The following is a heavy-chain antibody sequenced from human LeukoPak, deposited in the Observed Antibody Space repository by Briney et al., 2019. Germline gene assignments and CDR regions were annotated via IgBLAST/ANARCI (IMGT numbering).Heavy chain of an antibody. CDR1: GFTFSSYS. CDR3: ARTAEHGSGSSSYYYYYGLDV. Sequence: AGSLRLSCAASGFTFSSYSMNWVRQAPGKGLEWVSTISSGSSYIYYADSVKGRFTISRDNAKNSLYLQMNNLRAEDTAVYYCARTAEHGSGSSSYYYYYGLDVWGQGTTVTVSS. J-gene: IGHJ6*02. D-gene: IGHD3-10*01. CDR2: ISSGSSYI. V-gene: IGHV3-21*01.